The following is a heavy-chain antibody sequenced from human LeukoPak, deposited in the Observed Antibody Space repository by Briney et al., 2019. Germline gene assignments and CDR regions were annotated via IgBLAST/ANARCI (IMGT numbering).Heavy chain of an antibody. V-gene: IGHV4-59*08. CDR3: ARHFAFSYYYMDV. CDR2: IYYSGST. CDR1: GGSISSYY. Sequence: KPSETLSLTCTVSGGSISSYYWSWIRQPPGKGLEWIGYIYYSGSTNYNPSLKSRVTISVDTSKNQFSLKLSSVTAADTAVYYCARHFAFSYYYMDVWAKGPRSPSP. J-gene: IGHJ6*03.